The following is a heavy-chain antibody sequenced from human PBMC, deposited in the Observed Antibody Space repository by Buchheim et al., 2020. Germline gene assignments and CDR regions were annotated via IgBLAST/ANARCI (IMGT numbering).Heavy chain of an antibody. CDR1: GGSISSGGYY. V-gene: IGHV4-31*03. CDR2: IYYSGRP. CDR3: ARGGTLYDSSGYYRPIRD. Sequence: QVQLQESGPGLVKPSQTLSLTCTVSGGSISSGGYYWCWIRQHPGKGLEWIGYIYYSGRPYYTPSLQSRVTISVDTSKNQFSLKLSSVTAADTAVYYCARGGTLYDSSGYYRPIRDWGQGTL. D-gene: IGHD3-22*01. J-gene: IGHJ4*02.